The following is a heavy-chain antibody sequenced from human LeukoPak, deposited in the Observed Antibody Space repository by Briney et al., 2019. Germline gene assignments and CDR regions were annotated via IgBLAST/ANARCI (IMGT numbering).Heavy chain of an antibody. D-gene: IGHD5-18*01. CDR1: GVTFSSYA. CDR3: AREYSYLFDY. V-gene: IGHV3-30-3*01. Sequence: TGGSLRLSCAASGVTFSSYAMHWVRQAPGKGLEWVAVISYDGSNKYYADSVKGRFTISRDNSKNTLYLQMNSLRAEDTAVYYCAREYSYLFDYWGQGTLVTVSS. J-gene: IGHJ4*02. CDR2: ISYDGSNK.